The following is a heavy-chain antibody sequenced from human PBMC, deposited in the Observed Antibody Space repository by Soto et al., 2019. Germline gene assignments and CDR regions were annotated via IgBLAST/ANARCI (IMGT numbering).Heavy chain of an antibody. CDR2: ISWNSGSI. CDR3: AKEINRGSPQHYYYYYYMDV. CDR1: GFTFDDYV. D-gene: IGHD3-16*01. V-gene: IGHV3-9*01. J-gene: IGHJ6*03. Sequence: EVQLVESGGGLVQPGRSLRLSCAASGFTFDDYVMHWVRQATGKGLEWVSGISWNSGSIGYADSVKGRFTISRDNAKNSLYLQMNSLRAEDTALYYCAKEINRGSPQHYYYYYYMDVWGKGTTVTVSS.